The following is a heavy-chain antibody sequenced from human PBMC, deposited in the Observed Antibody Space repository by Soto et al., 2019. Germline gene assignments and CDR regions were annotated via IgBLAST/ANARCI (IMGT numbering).Heavy chain of an antibody. Sequence: QVQLQESGPGLVKPSQTLSLTCTVSGGSISSGGYYWSWIRQHPGKGLEWIGYIYYSGSTYYNPPLKTRVTISVDTYKNQFSLKLGSVTAADTAVYYCARRKVKYGSGSYHPAYLDYWGQGTLVTVSS. CDR2: IYYSGST. D-gene: IGHD3-10*01. J-gene: IGHJ4*02. V-gene: IGHV4-31*03. CDR1: GGSISSGGYY. CDR3: ARRKVKYGSGSYHPAYLDY.